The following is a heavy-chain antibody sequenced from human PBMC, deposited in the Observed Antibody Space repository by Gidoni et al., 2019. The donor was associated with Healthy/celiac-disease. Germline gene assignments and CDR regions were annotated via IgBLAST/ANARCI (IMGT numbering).Heavy chain of an antibody. J-gene: IGHJ4*02. Sequence: QVQLVESGGGVVQPGRSLRLSCAASGFTCSSYGMHWVRQAPGKGLEWVAVISYDGSNKYYADSVKGRFTISRDNSKNTLYLQMNSLRAEDTAVYYCAKDQHGGFSGSYYYLDYWGQGTLVTVSS. D-gene: IGHD1-26*01. CDR2: ISYDGSNK. CDR1: GFTCSSYG. CDR3: AKDQHGGFSGSYYYLDY. V-gene: IGHV3-30*18.